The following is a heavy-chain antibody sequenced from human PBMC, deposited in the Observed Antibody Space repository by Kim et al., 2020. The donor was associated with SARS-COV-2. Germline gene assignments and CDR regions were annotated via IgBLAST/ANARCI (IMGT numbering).Heavy chain of an antibody. J-gene: IGHJ4*02. CDR1: GGSISSGGYS. V-gene: IGHV4-30-2*01. CDR3: ATTRGYCSSTSCPFDY. CDR2: IYHSGST. D-gene: IGHD2-2*01. Sequence: SETLSLTCAVSGGSISSGGYSWSWIRQPPGKGLEWIGYIYHSGSTYDNPSLKSRVTISVDRSKNQFSLKLSSVTAADTAVYYCATTRGYCSSTSCPFDYWGQGTLVTVSS.